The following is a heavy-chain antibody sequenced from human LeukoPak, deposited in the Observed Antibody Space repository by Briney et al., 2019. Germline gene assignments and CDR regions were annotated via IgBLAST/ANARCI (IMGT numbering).Heavy chain of an antibody. CDR3: AKDGYGSAYYFDY. V-gene: IGHV3-30*18. CDR2: ISYDGSNK. CDR1: GFTFSSYG. J-gene: IGHJ4*02. D-gene: IGHD3-10*01. Sequence: GGSLRLSCAASGFTFSSYGMHWVRQAPGKGLEWVAVISYDGSNKYYADSVKGRFTISRDNSKNTLYLQMNSLRAEDTAVYYCAKDGYGSAYYFDYWGQGTLVTVSS.